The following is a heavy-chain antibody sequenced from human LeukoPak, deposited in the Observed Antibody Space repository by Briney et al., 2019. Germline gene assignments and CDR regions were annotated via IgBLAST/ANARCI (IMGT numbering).Heavy chain of an antibody. J-gene: IGHJ5*02. CDR1: GYTLTELS. Sequence: GASVKVSCKVSGYTLTELSMHWVRQAPGQGLEWMGGFDPEDGETIYAQKFQGRVTMTEDTSTDTAYMELSSLRSEDTAVYYCATVGVEWLGFRAPWFDPWGQGTLVTDCS. CDR2: FDPEDGET. CDR3: ATVGVEWLGFRAPWFDP. V-gene: IGHV1-24*01. D-gene: IGHD6-19*01.